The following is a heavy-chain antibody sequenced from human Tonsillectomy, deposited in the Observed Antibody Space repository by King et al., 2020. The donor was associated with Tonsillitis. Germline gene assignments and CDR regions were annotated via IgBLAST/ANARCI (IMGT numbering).Heavy chain of an antibody. CDR3: ARDPLLYYDTSGQSAFDI. CDR2: ISAYNGDT. D-gene: IGHD3-22*01. J-gene: IGHJ3*02. V-gene: IGHV1-18*01. Sequence: QLVQSGAEVKKPGASVKVSCKASGYTFSSYGISWVRQAPGQGLEGMGWISAYNGDTNYAQKFQGRVTMTTDTSTRTAYMGLRSLRSDDAAVYFCARDPLLYYDTSGQSAFDIWGQGTMVTVSS. CDR1: GYTFSSYG.